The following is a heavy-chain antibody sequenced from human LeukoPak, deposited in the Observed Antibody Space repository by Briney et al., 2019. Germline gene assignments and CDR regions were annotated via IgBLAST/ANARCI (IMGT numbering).Heavy chain of an antibody. CDR3: ASTIGSAGTQY. CDR2: ISSSSSYI. CDR1: GFTFSSYS. Sequence: GGSLRLSCAASGFTFSSYSMNWVRQAPGKGLEWVSSISSSSSYIYYTDSVKGRFTISRDNAKNSLYLQMNSLRAEDTAVYYCASTIGSAGTQYWGQGTLVTVSS. V-gene: IGHV3-21*01. J-gene: IGHJ4*02. D-gene: IGHD6-13*01.